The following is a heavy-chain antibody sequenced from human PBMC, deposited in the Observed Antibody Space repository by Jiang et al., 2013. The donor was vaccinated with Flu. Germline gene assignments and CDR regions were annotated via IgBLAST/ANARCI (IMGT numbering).Heavy chain of an antibody. V-gene: IGHV4-39*01. D-gene: IGHD1-7*01. CDR3: AEGRTDWNYPSLFDY. Sequence: GPGLVKPSETLSLTCTVSGGSISSSSYYWGWIRQPPGKGLEWIGSIYYSGSTYYNPSLKSRVTISVDTSKNQFXLKLSSVDRADTAVYYCAEGRTDWNYPSLFDYWGQGTLVTVSS. J-gene: IGHJ4*02. CDR1: GGSISSSSYY. CDR2: IYYSGST.